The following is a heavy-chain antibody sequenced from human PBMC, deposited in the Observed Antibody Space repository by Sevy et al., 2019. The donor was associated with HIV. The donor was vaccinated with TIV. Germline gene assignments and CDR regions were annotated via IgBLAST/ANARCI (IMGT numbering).Heavy chain of an antibody. CDR1: GFSFSIYW. Sequence: GGSLRLSCAASGFSFSIYWMSWVRQAPGKGLEWVATMKQDGSEEDYVDSVKGRFTISRDNAKNSLFLQMNSVAAEDTADYYCVREGLGGYSYSIDYWGHGTLVTVSS. D-gene: IGHD5-18*01. CDR2: MKQDGSEE. CDR3: VREGLGGYSYSIDY. V-gene: IGHV3-7*01. J-gene: IGHJ4*01.